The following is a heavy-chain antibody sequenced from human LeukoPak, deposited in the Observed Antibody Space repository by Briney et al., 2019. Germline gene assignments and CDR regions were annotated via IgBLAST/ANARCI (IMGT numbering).Heavy chain of an antibody. CDR3: ARVGRGDHTWGSYSFDY. D-gene: IGHD3-16*01. CDR2: ISYSGGT. J-gene: IGHJ4*02. CDR1: GDSSSTYQ. V-gene: IGHV4-59*01. Sequence: PSETLSRTCTVSGDSSSTYQWSWIRQPPGKGLEWIGYISYSGGTMYNPSLRSRVTISIDTSKNQFSLKLSSVTAADTAVYYCARVGRGDHTWGSYSFDYWGQGALVTVSS.